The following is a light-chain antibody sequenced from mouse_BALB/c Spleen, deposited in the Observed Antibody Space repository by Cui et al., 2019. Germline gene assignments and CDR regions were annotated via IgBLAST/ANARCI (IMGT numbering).Light chain of an antibody. Sequence: HIVLTQSPAIMSASPGEKVTMTCSASSRVSYMYWYQQKPGSSPRLRIYDTSNLASGVPVRFSGSGSGTSYSLTISRMEAEDAATYYCQQWSSYPRTFGEGTKLEIK. CDR2: DTS. V-gene: IGKV4-55*01. J-gene: IGKJ1*01. CDR3: QQWSSYPRT. CDR1: SRVSY.